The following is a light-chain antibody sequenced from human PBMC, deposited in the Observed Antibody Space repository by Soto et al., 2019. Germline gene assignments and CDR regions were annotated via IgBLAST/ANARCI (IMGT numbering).Light chain of an antibody. Sequence: QSVLTQPPSASASLGASVTLTCTLSSGYSNYKVDWYQQRPGKGPRFVMRVGTGGIVGSKGDGIPDRFSVLGSGLNRYLTIKNIQEEDESDYHCGADHGSGSNFLVVFGGGTKLTVL. CDR1: SGYSNYK. CDR2: VGTGGIVG. V-gene: IGLV9-49*01. CDR3: GADHGSGSNFLVV. J-gene: IGLJ2*01.